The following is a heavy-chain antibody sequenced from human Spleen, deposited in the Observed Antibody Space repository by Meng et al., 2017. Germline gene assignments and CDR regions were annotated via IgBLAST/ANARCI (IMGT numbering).Heavy chain of an antibody. V-gene: IGHV1-2*06. CDR2: INPNSGGT. Sequence: HVQLLQSGAEVKQPGASLKVSCKASGYTFTAYYIHWVRQAPGQGLEWMGRINPNSGGTNFAQKFQGRVIMTRDTSISTAYMELSSLGFDDTAVYYCAKALGWGSSPDYWGQGSLVTVSS. CDR3: AKALGWGSSPDY. CDR1: GYTFTAYY. J-gene: IGHJ4*02. D-gene: IGHD2-21*01.